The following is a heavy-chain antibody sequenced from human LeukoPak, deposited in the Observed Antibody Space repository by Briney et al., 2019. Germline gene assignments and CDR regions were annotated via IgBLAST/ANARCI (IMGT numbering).Heavy chain of an antibody. J-gene: IGHJ4*02. CDR1: GFTFSSYG. D-gene: IGHD6-13*01. CDR2: IWYDGSNK. V-gene: IGHV3-33*06. Sequence: GSLRLSCAASGFTFSSYGMHWVRQAPGMGLEWVAVIWYDGSNKFYADSVKGRFTISRDNSKNTLYLQMNSLRAEDTAVYYCAKGTYSSSWYYFDYWGQGTLVTVSS. CDR3: AKGTYSSSWYYFDY.